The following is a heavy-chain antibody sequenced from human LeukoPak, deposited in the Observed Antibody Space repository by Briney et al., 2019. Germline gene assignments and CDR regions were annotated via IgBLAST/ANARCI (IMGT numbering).Heavy chain of an antibody. CDR3: AKLAYSSSSSVDY. CDR2: IRYDGSNK. Sequence: GGSLRLSCAASGFTFSTYGMHWVRQAPGKGLEWVAFIRYDGSNKYYADSVKGRFTISRDNSKNTLYLQMNSLRAEDTAVNYCAKLAYSSSSSVDYWGQGTLVTVSS. V-gene: IGHV3-30*02. D-gene: IGHD6-6*01. CDR1: GFTFSTYG. J-gene: IGHJ4*02.